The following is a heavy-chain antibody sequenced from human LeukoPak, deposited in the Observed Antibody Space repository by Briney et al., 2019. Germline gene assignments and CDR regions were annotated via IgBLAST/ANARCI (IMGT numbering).Heavy chain of an antibody. J-gene: IGHJ3*02. CDR1: GFTVSSNY. D-gene: IGHD4-17*01. CDR3: ARTAVTPGSSDAFDI. Sequence: GGSLRLSCAASGFTVSSNYMSWVRQAPGTGLEWVSIIYDIGSTYYADSVKGRFTISRDNSQNTLYLQLNSLRAEDTAVYYCARTAVTPGSSDAFDIWGQGTMVTVSS. CDR2: IYDIGST. V-gene: IGHV3-53*01.